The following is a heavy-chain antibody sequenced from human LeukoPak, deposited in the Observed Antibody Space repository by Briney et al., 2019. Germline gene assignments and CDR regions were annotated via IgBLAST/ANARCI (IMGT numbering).Heavy chain of an antibody. Sequence: GGSLRLSCSASGFTFSSYGIHWVCQAPGKGLEWVAFIRYDGSNKYYADSVKGRFTISRDNSKNTLYLQMNSLRAEDTAVYYCAKGAGYSYGYEVDYWGQGTRVTVSS. CDR3: AKGAGYSYGYEVDY. CDR1: GFTFSSYG. J-gene: IGHJ4*02. CDR2: IRYDGSNK. D-gene: IGHD5-18*01. V-gene: IGHV3-30*02.